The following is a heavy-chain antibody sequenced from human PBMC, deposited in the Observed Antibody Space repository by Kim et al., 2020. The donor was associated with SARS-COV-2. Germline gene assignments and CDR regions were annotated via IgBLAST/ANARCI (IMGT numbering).Heavy chain of an antibody. CDR1: GDSVSSNSAA. CDR3: ASSTWYNWNDALNWFDP. CDR2: TYYRSKWYN. D-gene: IGHD1-1*01. Sequence: SQTLSLTCAISGDSVSSNSAAWNWIRQSPSRGLEWLGRTYYRSKWYNDYAVSVKSRITINPDTSKNQFSLQLNSVTPEDTAVYYCASSTWYNWNDALNWFDPWGQGTLVTVSS. J-gene: IGHJ5*02. V-gene: IGHV6-1*01.